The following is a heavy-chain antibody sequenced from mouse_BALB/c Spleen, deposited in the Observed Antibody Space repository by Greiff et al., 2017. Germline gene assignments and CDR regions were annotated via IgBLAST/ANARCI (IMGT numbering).Heavy chain of an antibody. CDR2: ISSGGST. Sequence: EVMLVESGGGLVKPGGSLKLSCAASGFTFSSYAMSWVRQTPEKRLEWVASISSGGSTYYPDSVKGRFTISRDNARNILYLQMSSLRSEDTARYYCARGEGGAMDYWGQGTSVTVSS. CDR3: ARGEGGAMDY. CDR1: GFTFSSYA. V-gene: IGHV5-6-5*01. J-gene: IGHJ4*01.